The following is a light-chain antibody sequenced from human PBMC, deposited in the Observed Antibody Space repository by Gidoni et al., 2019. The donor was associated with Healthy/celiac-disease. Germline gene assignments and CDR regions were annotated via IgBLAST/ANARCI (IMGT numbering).Light chain of an antibody. J-gene: IGKJ2*01. V-gene: IGKV1-39*01. CDR1: QSISSY. CDR2: AAS. Sequence: DLQMTQSPSSLSASVGDRVTITCRASQSISSYLNWYQQKPGKATKLLIYAASSLQSRVPSRFSGSGSGTDFTLTISSLQPEDFATYYCQQSYSTPYTFXQXTKLEIK. CDR3: QQSYSTPYT.